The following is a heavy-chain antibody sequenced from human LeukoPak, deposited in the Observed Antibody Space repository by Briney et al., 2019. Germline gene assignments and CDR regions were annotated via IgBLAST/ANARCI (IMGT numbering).Heavy chain of an antibody. CDR3: ARDPYGSDYGWFDP. J-gene: IGHJ5*02. CDR1: GFTFANTW. CDR2: INNDGSTT. D-gene: IGHD3-10*01. V-gene: IGHV3-74*01. Sequence: QSGGSLRLSCAASGFTFANTWMHWVRQAPGKGLVWVSLINNDGSTTNYADSVKGRFTISRDNAKNTVYLQMNSLRAEDTAVYYCARDPYGSDYGWFDPWGQGTPVTVSS.